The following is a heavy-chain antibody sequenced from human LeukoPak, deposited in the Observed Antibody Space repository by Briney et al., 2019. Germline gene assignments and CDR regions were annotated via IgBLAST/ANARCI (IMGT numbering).Heavy chain of an antibody. Sequence: SETLSLTCAVYGGSFSGYYWSWIRQPPGKGLEWIGEINHSGSTNYNPSLKSRVTISVDTSKNQFSLKLSSVTAADTAVYYCARSPRVVYGSGSRYFDYWGQGTLVTVSS. CDR3: ARSPRVVYGSGSRYFDY. CDR2: INHSGST. J-gene: IGHJ4*02. CDR1: GGSFSGYY. D-gene: IGHD3-10*01. V-gene: IGHV4-34*01.